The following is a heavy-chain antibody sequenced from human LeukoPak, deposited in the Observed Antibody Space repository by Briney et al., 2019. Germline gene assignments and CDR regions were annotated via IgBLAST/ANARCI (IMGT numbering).Heavy chain of an antibody. CDR2: IRFDGSNK. CDR1: GFTFSNYG. D-gene: IGHD6-19*01. V-gene: IGHV3-30*02. J-gene: IGHJ4*02. Sequence: GGSLRLSCAASGFTFSNYGMHWVRQAPGKGLEWVAFIRFDGSNKYYADSVKGRFTISRDNSKNTLYLQMNSLRAEDTAVYYCARSPTGSGWYYFDYWGQGTLVTVSS. CDR3: ARSPTGSGWYYFDY.